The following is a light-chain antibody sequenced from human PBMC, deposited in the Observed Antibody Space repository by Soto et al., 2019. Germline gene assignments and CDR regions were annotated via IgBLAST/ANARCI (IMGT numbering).Light chain of an antibody. CDR1: QSISNF. CDR2: AAS. Sequence: DIQMTQSPSSLSASVGDRVTISCRASQSISNFLNWYQQKPGKAPQLLIYAASRLQSGVPPRFSGSGAGTDFTLTISSLQPEDFATYFCQQSYTPVRSFGGGTKVE. CDR3: QQSYTPVRS. V-gene: IGKV1-39*01. J-gene: IGKJ4*01.